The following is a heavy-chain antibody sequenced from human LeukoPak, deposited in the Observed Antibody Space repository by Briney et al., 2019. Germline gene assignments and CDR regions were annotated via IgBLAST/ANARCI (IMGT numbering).Heavy chain of an antibody. D-gene: IGHD4-11*01. CDR3: AKDHRDYSNYADY. CDR1: GFTFSSYA. J-gene: IGHJ4*02. V-gene: IGHV3-23*01. CDR2: ISGSSGST. Sequence: GGSLRLSCAASGFTFSSYAMSWVRQAPGKGLEWVSAISGSSGSTYYADSVKGRFTISRDNSKNTLYLQMNSLRAEDTAVYYCAKDHRDYSNYADYWGQGTLVTVSS.